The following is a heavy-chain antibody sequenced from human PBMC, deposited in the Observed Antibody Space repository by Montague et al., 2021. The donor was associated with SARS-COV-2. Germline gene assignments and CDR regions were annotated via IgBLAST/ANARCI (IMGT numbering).Heavy chain of an antibody. J-gene: IGHJ5*02. CDR1: GGSINSSN. D-gene: IGHD3-22*01. Sequence: SETLSLTCTVSGGSINSSNWSWIRHPPGKGLEGIGDINYSGSTNYNPSLKTRVTISVDTSKNQFSLKLSSVTAADTAVYYCGGGDRRNWLDPWGQGTLVIVSS. CDR3: GGGDRRNWLDP. CDR2: INYSGST. V-gene: IGHV4-59*01.